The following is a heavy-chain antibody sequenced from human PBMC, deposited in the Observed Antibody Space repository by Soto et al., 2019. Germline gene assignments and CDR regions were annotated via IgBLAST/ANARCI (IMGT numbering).Heavy chain of an antibody. D-gene: IGHD5-12*01. J-gene: IGHJ5*02. CDR3: ARVPRGYSGLPNGFDP. CDR1: GGSFSSYA. CDR2: IIPIFGTA. V-gene: IGHV1-69*13. Sequence: ASVKVSCKASGGSFSSYAISWVRQAPGQGLEWMGGIIPIFGTANYAQKFQGRVTITADESTSTAYMELSSLRSEDTAVFYCARVPRGYSGLPNGFDPWGQGTLVTVSS.